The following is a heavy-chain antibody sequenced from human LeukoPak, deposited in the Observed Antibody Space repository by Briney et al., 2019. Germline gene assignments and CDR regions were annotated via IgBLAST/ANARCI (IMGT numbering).Heavy chain of an antibody. D-gene: IGHD6-19*01. CDR3: ARVYSSGWYHAEYFQH. CDR1: GGSISSGDYY. J-gene: IGHJ1*01. CDR2: IYYSGST. V-gene: IGHV4-30-4*01. Sequence: SQTLSLTCTVSGGSISSGDYYWSWLRQPPGRGLEWIGYIYYSGSTYYNPSLKSRVAISVDTSKNQFSLKLSSVTAADTAVYYCARVYSSGWYHAEYFQHWGQGTLVTVSS.